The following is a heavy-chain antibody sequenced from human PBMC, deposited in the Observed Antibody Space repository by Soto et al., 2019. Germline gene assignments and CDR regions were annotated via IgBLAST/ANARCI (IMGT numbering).Heavy chain of an antibody. D-gene: IGHD7-27*01. Sequence: QVQLVQSGAEVKKPGASVKVSCKASGYTFTSYDINWVRQATGQGLEWMGWMKPNSGNTGYAQKFQGRVTMTRNTSITTAYMKLSSLRSEDTAVYYSASLPWANYYSSGMDVWGQGPTVTVSS. CDR3: ASLPWANYYSSGMDV. CDR2: MKPNSGNT. J-gene: IGHJ6*02. V-gene: IGHV1-8*01. CDR1: GYTFTSYD.